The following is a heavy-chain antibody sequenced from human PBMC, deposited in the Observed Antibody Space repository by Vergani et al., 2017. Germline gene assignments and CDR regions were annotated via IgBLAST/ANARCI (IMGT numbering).Heavy chain of an antibody. J-gene: IGHJ5*02. V-gene: IGHV1-69*06. CDR3: ARDPEGYYSSTSCYENWFDP. Sequence: QVQLVQSGAEVKKPGSSVKVSCKASGGTFSSYAISWVRQAPGQGLEWMGGIIPIFGTANYAQKFQGRVTITADKSTSTAYMELSSLRSDDTAVYYCARDPEGYYSSTSCYENWFDPWGQGTLVTVSS. D-gene: IGHD2-2*01. CDR1: GGTFSSYA. CDR2: IIPIFGTA.